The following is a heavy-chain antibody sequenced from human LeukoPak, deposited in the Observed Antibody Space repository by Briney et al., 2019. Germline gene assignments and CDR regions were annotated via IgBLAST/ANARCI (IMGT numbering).Heavy chain of an antibody. V-gene: IGHV4-34*01. CDR1: GGSFSGYY. CDR3: ARGGRKGYCSGGSCYHDY. CDR2: INHSGST. Sequence: LKPSETLSLTCAVYGGSFSGYYWGWIRQPPGKGLEWIGEINHSGSTNYNPSLKSRVTISVDTSKNQFSLKLSSVTAADTAVYYCARGGRKGYCSGGSCYHDYWGQGTLVTVSS. D-gene: IGHD2-15*01. J-gene: IGHJ4*02.